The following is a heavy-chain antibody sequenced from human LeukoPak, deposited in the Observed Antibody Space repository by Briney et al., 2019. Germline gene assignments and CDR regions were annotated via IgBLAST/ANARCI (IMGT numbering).Heavy chain of an antibody. D-gene: IGHD3-22*01. J-gene: IGHJ4*02. CDR2: ISGSGGST. Sequence: GGSLRLSCAASGLTFNSYAMSWVRQAPGKGLEWVSAISGSGGSTYYADSVKGRFTISRDNSKNTLYVQVNSLGTEDTAAYYCAKGSYYDSSGSFYFDYWGQGTLVTVSS. CDR3: AKGSYYDSSGSFYFDY. CDR1: GLTFNSYA. V-gene: IGHV3-23*01.